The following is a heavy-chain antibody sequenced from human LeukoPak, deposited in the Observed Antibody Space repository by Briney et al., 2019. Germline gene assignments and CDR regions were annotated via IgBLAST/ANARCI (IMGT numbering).Heavy chain of an antibody. D-gene: IGHD6-19*01. CDR1: GGSISSYY. CDR2: IHYSGSA. J-gene: IGHJ4*02. CDR3: ARGSSTGWYYFDY. Sequence: SETLSLTCTVSGGSISSYYWSWIRQPPGKGLEWIGYIHYSGSANYNPSLKSRVTISVDTSKNQSSLKLSSVTAADTAVYYCARGSSTGWYYFDYWGQGTLVTVSS. V-gene: IGHV4-59*01.